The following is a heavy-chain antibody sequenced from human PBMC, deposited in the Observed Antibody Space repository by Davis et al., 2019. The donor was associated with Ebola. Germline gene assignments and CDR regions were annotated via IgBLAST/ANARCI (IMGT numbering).Heavy chain of an antibody. V-gene: IGHV3-21*01. Sequence: GESLKIPCAASGFTFSNYNMHWVRLAPGKGLEWVSSISSSSTYIYYADSVKGRFTISRDNAKNSLYLQMNSLRAEDTAVFYCVRDLAAGGFGLMYWGQGTLVTVSS. CDR1: GFTFSNYN. D-gene: IGHD6-13*01. CDR3: VRDLAAGGFGLMY. J-gene: IGHJ4*02. CDR2: ISSSSTYI.